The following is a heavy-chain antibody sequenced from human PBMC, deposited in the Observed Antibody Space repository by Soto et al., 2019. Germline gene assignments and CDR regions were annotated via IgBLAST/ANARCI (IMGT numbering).Heavy chain of an antibody. Sequence: EVQLLESGGGLVQPGGSLRLSCAASGFTFNNYAMTWVRQAPGKGLEWVSAISGGGDTTSYADSVKDRFTVSRDGSKNTRYLPMSSLNAEDTALYYCAKGLGGSGSLTACVDFWCQGALGTVCS. CDR2: ISGGGDTT. D-gene: IGHD3-10*01. V-gene: IGHV3-23*01. J-gene: IGHJ4*02. CDR1: GFTFNNYA. CDR3: AKGLGGSGSLTACVDF.